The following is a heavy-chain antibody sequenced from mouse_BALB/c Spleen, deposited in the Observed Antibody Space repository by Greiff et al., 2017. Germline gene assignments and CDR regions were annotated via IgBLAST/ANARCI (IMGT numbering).Heavy chain of an antibody. J-gene: IGHJ4*01. D-gene: IGHD1-1*01. V-gene: IGHV3-2*02. CDR1: GYSITSDYA. CDR2: ISYSGST. Sequence: ESGPGLVKPSQSLSLTCTVTGYSITSDYAWNWIRQFPGNKLEWMGYISYSGSTSYNPSLKSRISITRDTSKNQFFLQLNSVTTEDTATYYCARVTTVVDYAMDYWGQGTSVTVSS. CDR3: ARVTTVVDYAMDY.